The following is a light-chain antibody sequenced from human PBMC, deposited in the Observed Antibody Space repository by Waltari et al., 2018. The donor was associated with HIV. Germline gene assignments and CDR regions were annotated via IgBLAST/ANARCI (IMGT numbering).Light chain of an antibody. J-gene: IGLJ2*01. CDR3: SSYTGSDNLV. CDR2: EVS. Sequence: QSALTQSPSASGSPGQSVTISCTGTSSDVGGYNSVSWYQQHPGKAPKLMIYEVSKRPSGVPDRFSGSGSGNTASLTVSGLQAEDEADYYCSSYTGSDNLVFGGGTKLTVL. V-gene: IGLV2-8*01. CDR1: SSDVGGYNS.